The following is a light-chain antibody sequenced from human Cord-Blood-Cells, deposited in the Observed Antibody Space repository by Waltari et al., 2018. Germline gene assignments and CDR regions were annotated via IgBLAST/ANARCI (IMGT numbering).Light chain of an antibody. CDR1: QSVSSY. V-gene: IGKV3-11*01. Sequence: EIVLTQSPATLSLSPGERATLSCRASQSVSSYLAWYQQKPGQAPRLLIYDAYNRATGIPARFSGSGSVTDFTLTISSLEPEDFAVYYCQQRSNWPLTFGGGTKVEIK. CDR2: DAY. J-gene: IGKJ4*01. CDR3: QQRSNWPLT.